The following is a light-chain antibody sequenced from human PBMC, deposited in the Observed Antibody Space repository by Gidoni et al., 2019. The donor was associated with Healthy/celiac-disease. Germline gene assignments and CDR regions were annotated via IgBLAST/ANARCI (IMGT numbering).Light chain of an antibody. CDR3: QQYNNWPRLT. CDR2: GAS. CDR1: QSVSSN. V-gene: IGKV3-15*01. Sequence: EIVMTQSPATLSVSPGERATLSCRASQSVSSNLAWYQQKPGQAPRLLIYGASTRATGIPARFSGSGSGKEFTLTSSSRQSEDFAVFYCQQYNNWPRLTFGGGTKVEIK. J-gene: IGKJ4*01.